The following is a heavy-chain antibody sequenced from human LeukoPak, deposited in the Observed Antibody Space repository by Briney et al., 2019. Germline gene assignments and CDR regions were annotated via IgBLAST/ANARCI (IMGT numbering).Heavy chain of an antibody. CDR1: GFSLGDYS. Sequence: PGGSLRLSCTGLGFSLGDYSMTWVRQAPGKGLEWIGFIRRQVHGGTTEYAASVKGRFVISRDDSKSIAYLQMENLKTEDTAVYYCVRDPPLFGDDPDYWGPGTLVTVSS. CDR2: IRRQVHGGTT. V-gene: IGHV3-49*04. J-gene: IGHJ4*02. CDR3: VRDPPLFGDDPDY. D-gene: IGHD4-17*01.